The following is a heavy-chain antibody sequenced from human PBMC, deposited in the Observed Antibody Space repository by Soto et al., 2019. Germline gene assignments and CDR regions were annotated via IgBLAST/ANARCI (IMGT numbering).Heavy chain of an antibody. V-gene: IGHV5-51*01. CDR1: GYSFTSYW. Sequence: GESLKISCKGSGYSFTSYWIGWVRQMPGKGLEWMGIIYPGDSDTRYSPSFQGQVTISADKSISTAYLQWSSLKASDTAVYYCAREGYCSSTSGLPEPQRGFDYWGQGTLVTVAS. D-gene: IGHD2-2*01. J-gene: IGHJ4*02. CDR3: AREGYCSSTSGLPEPQRGFDY. CDR2: IYPGDSDT.